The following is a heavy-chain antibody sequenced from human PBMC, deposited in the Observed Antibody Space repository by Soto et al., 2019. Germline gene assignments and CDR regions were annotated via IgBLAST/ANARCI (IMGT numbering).Heavy chain of an antibody. V-gene: IGHV1-18*01. CDR1: GYTFTSYG. CDR2: ISAYNGNT. J-gene: IGHJ6*03. D-gene: IGHD3-3*01. CDR3: ARAAEEVFGVVFIGLWEDYYYYYMDV. Sequence: ASVKVSCKASGYTFTSYGISWVRQAPGQGLEWMGWISAYNGNTNYAQKLQGRVTMTTDTSTSTAYMELRSLRSDDTAVYYCARAAEEVFGVVFIGLWEDYYYYYMDVWAKRTTVTVSS.